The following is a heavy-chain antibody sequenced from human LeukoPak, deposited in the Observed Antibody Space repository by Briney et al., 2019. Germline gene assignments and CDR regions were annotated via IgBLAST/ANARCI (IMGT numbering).Heavy chain of an antibody. CDR3: ARAVHYYDSLGAAFDL. V-gene: IGHV3-64*01. CDR2: ISSNGGST. Sequence: GGSLRLSCAASGFTFSSYAMHWVRQAPGKGLEYVSAISSNGGSTYYANSVKGRFTISRDNSKNTLYLQMGSLRAEDMAVYYCARAVHYYDSLGAAFDLWGQGTMVTVSS. J-gene: IGHJ3*01. CDR1: GFTFSSYA. D-gene: IGHD3-22*01.